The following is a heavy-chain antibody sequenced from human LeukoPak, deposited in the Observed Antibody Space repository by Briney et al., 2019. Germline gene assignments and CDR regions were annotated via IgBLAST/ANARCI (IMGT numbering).Heavy chain of an antibody. CDR1: GDSISSNCYY. CDR2: INYSGST. V-gene: IGHV4-39*01. Sequence: SETLSLTCSVSGDSISSNCYYWGWIRQPPGKGLEWIGSINYSGSTHYHPSLKSRVTISVDTSKTQFSLKVNSVTAADTAVYYCARHADGHNLITAFDIWGQGTMVTVSS. J-gene: IGHJ3*02. D-gene: IGHD3-10*01. CDR3: ARHADGHNLITAFDI.